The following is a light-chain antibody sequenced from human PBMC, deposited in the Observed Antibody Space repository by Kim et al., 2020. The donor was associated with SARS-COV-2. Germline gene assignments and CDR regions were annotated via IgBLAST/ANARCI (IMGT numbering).Light chain of an antibody. CDR1: QSISSW. CDR2: DGS. CDR3: QQYNNYPYT. Sequence: DIQMTQSPSTLPASVGDRVTITCRASQSISSWLAWYQQKPGKAPNLLIYDGSSLEGGAPSRFSGSGSGTEFTLTINNLQPDDLATYYCQQYNNYPYTFGQGTKLEI. J-gene: IGKJ2*01. V-gene: IGKV1-5*01.